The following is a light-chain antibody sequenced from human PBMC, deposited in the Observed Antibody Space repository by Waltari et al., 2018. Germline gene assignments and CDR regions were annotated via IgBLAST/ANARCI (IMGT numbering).Light chain of an antibody. V-gene: IGLV2-14*01. CDR1: SSDVGGYNY. J-gene: IGLJ1*01. Sequence: QSALTQPASVSGSPGPSITISCTGTSSDVGGYNYVSWYQQHPGKAPKLMIYEVTNRPSGISSRFSGSKSGNTASLTISGLQAEDEADYYCSSYTSRSISWVFGTGTKVTVL. CDR2: EVT. CDR3: SSYTSRSISWV.